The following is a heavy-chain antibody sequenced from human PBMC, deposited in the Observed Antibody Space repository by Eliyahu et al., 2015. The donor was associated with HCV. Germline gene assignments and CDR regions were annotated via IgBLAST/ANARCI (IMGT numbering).Heavy chain of an antibody. CDR3: ARESPMVRGHGRYFDY. J-gene: IGHJ4*02. CDR1: GFPFSXYA. D-gene: IGHD3-10*01. Sequence: QVQVVESGGGVVQPGXSLGLSCAAXGFPFSXYAMHWVRQAPGKGLEGVDVTSYDGSNKYYEEFLKGRFTIXRDNSKNTLYLQMNSLRSDDTAVYYCARESPMVRGHGRYFDYWGQGTLVTVSS. CDR2: TSYDGSNK. V-gene: IGHV3-30*03.